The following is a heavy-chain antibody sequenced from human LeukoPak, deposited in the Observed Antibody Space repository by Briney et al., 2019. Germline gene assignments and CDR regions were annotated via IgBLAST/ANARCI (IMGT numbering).Heavy chain of an antibody. D-gene: IGHD3-22*01. CDR1: GFTFSSYE. V-gene: IGHV3-48*03. CDR3: ARDLDSSGYYHVVDS. Sequence: GGSLRLSCAASGFTFSSYEMNWVRQAPGKGLEWVSYISSSGSTIYYADSVQGRFTISRDNSKNTLSLHMNSLRAEDTAVYYCARDLDSSGYYHVVDSWGQGALVTVSS. J-gene: IGHJ4*02. CDR2: ISSSGSTI.